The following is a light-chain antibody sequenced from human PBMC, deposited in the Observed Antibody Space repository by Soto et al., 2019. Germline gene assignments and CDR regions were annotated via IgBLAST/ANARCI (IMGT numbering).Light chain of an antibody. V-gene: IGKV1-39*01. Sequence: DIQMTQSPSSLSASVVDRVTITCRASQSISSYLNWYQQKPGKAPKLLIYAASSLQSGVPSRFSGSGSGTDFTLTINSLHPEDFATYYCQQSYSTPITFGQGTRLEIK. J-gene: IGKJ5*01. CDR1: QSISSY. CDR3: QQSYSTPIT. CDR2: AAS.